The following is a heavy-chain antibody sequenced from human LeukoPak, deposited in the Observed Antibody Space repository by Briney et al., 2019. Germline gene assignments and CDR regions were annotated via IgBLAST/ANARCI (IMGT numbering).Heavy chain of an antibody. CDR2: IYHSGST. Sequence: KPSETLSLTCAVSGGSITSGSWWSWVRQPPGKGLEWIGEIYHSGSTSYKPSLQSRVTISVDTSKSQFSLKLNSVTAADTAVYYCARADYDILTDYPTHPFDYWGQGTLVTVSS. J-gene: IGHJ4*02. V-gene: IGHV4-4*02. D-gene: IGHD3-9*01. CDR3: ARADYDILTDYPTHPFDY. CDR1: GGSITSGSW.